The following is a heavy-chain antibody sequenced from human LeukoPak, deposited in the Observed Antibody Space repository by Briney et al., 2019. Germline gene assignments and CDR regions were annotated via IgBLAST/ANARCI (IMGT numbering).Heavy chain of an antibody. CDR2: IYYSGST. CDR3: ARQCGGVWDYYYYYYMDV. Sequence: PSETLSLTCTVSGGFISSSSYYWGWIRQPPGKGLEWIGSIYYSGSTYYNPSLKSRVTISVDTSKNQFSLKLSSVTAADTAVYYCARQCGGVWDYYYYYYMDVWGKGTTVTVSS. CDR1: GGFISSSSYY. D-gene: IGHD3-16*01. V-gene: IGHV4-39*01. J-gene: IGHJ6*03.